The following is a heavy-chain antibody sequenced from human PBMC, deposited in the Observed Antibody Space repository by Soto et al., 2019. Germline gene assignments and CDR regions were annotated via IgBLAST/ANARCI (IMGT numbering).Heavy chain of an antibody. CDR1: GGSISSYY. J-gene: IGHJ4*02. CDR2: IYYSGST. CDR3: ASTHGFNILTGYYASFDY. V-gene: IGHV4-59*08. Sequence: SETLSLTCTVSGGSISSYYWSWIRQPPGKGLEWIGYIYYSGSTNYNPSLKSRVTISVDTSKNQFSLKLSSVTAADTAVYYCASTHGFNILTGYYASFDYWGQGTLVTVSS. D-gene: IGHD3-9*01.